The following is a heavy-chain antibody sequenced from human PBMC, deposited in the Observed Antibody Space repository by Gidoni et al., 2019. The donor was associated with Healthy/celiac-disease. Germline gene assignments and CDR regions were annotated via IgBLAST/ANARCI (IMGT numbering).Heavy chain of an antibody. V-gene: IGHV3-53*01. CDR3: ARELLQSRHAFDI. Sequence: EVQLVESGGGLIQPGGSLRLSWAASGFTVSSNYMSWVRQAPGKGLEWVSVIYSGGSTYYADSVKGRFTISRDNSKNTLYLQMNSLRAEDTAVYYCARELLQSRHAFDIWGQGTMVTVSS. J-gene: IGHJ3*02. CDR1: GFTVSSNY. CDR2: IYSGGST. D-gene: IGHD6-13*01.